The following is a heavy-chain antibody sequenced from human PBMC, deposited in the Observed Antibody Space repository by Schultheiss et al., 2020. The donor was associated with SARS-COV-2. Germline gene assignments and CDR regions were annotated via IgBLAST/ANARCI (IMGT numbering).Heavy chain of an antibody. J-gene: IGHJ6*02. Sequence: SQTLSLTCTVSGGSISGYYWSWIRQPPGKGLEWIGYIYYSGSTNYNPSLKSRVTISVDTSKNQFSLKLSSVTAADTAVYYCAGDDSSGYYYSYGMDVWGQGTTVTVSS. V-gene: IGHV4-59*01. D-gene: IGHD3-22*01. CDR1: GGSISGYY. CDR3: AGDDSSGYYYSYGMDV. CDR2: IYYSGST.